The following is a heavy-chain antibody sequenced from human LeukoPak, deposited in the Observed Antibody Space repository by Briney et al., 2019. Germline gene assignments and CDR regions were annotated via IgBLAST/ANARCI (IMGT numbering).Heavy chain of an antibody. CDR1: GFTFSDYY. CDR3: ARRWQWDWFDP. D-gene: IGHD6-19*01. Sequence: GGSRRLSCAASGFTFSDYYMSWIRQAPGKGLEWVSYISSSGSTIYYADSVKGRFTISRDNAKNSLYLQMNSLRAEDTAVYYCARRWQWDWFDPWGQGTLVTVSS. CDR2: ISSSGSTI. J-gene: IGHJ5*02. V-gene: IGHV3-11*01.